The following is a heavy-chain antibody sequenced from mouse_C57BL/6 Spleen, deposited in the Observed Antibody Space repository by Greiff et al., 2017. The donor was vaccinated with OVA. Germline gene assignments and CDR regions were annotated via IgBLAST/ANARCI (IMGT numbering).Heavy chain of an antibody. CDR3: ARDPTTVVAPDYFDY. CDR2: ISDGGSYT. CDR1: GFTFSSYA. Sequence: EVMLVESGGGLVKPGGSLKLSCAASGFTFSSYAMSWVRQTPEKRLEWVATISDGGSYTYYPDNVKGRFTISRDNAKNNLYLQMSHLKSEDTAMYYCARDPTTVVAPDYFDYWGQGTTLTVSS. D-gene: IGHD1-1*01. J-gene: IGHJ2*01. V-gene: IGHV5-4*01.